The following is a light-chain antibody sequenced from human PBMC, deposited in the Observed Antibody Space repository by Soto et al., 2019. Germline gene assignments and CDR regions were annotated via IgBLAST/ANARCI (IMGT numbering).Light chain of an antibody. CDR3: QQANSLPLA. CDR1: QGISSW. Sequence: DIQRNQSPSSVSASVGDRVTISCRASQGISSWLAWYQQKPGKAHNLLTYAASSLQSGVPSTFSGGGSGTDYTLTISSLQPEDCATDYCQQANSLPLAFGGGNKVEVK. CDR2: AAS. V-gene: IGKV1-12*01. J-gene: IGKJ4*01.